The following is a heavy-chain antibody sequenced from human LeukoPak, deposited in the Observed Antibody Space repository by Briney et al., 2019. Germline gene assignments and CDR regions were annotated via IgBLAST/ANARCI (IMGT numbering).Heavy chain of an antibody. CDR2: INSDGRST. Sequence: PGGSLRLSCAASGFTFSTYWVHWVRQAPGKGLVWVSRINSDGRSTTYADSVKGRFSISRDNSKNTLYLQMNSLRVEDTAVYYCARGRDDSSAYRDLDYWGQGTLVTVSS. D-gene: IGHD3-22*01. J-gene: IGHJ4*02. CDR3: ARGRDDSSAYRDLDY. V-gene: IGHV3-74*01. CDR1: GFTFSTYW.